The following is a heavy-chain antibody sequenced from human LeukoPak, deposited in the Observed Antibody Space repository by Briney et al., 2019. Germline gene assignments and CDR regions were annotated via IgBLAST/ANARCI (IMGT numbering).Heavy chain of an antibody. D-gene: IGHD1-26*01. Sequence: SVKVSCKASGGTFSSYAISWVRQAPGQGLEWMGGIIPIFGTANYAQKFQGRVTITADESTSTAYMELSSLRSEDTAVYYCARDPYSGSYFIYPWAAFDIWGQGTMVTVSS. V-gene: IGHV1-69*13. CDR3: ARDPYSGSYFIYPWAAFDI. J-gene: IGHJ3*02. CDR2: IIPIFGTA. CDR1: GGTFSSYA.